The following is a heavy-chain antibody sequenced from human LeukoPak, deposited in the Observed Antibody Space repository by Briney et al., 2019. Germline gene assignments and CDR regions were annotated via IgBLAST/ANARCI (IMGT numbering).Heavy chain of an antibody. V-gene: IGHV1-8*03. Sequence: ASVKVSCKASGYTFTSYDINWVRQATGQGLEWMGWMNPNSGNTGYAQKFQGRVTITRNTSISTAYMELSSLRSGDTAVYYCARIVDFWSGSDYYYMDVWGKGTTVTVSS. J-gene: IGHJ6*03. D-gene: IGHD3-3*01. CDR3: ARIVDFWSGSDYYYMDV. CDR1: GYTFTSYD. CDR2: MNPNSGNT.